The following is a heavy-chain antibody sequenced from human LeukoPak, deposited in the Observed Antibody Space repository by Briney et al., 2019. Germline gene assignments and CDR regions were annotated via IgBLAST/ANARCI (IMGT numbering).Heavy chain of an antibody. V-gene: IGHV4-4*07. CDR3: ARAPLTVKDAFDI. CDR2: IFSSEST. D-gene: IGHD4-11*01. J-gene: IGHJ3*02. Sequence: PSETLSLTSTVSGGSLSSYYWSWVRQPAGKGLEWIGRIFSSESTNYTPSLKGRVTMSLDTSKTQFSLRLSSVTAADTAVYYCARAPLTVKDAFDIWGQGTMVTVSS. CDR1: GGSLSSYY.